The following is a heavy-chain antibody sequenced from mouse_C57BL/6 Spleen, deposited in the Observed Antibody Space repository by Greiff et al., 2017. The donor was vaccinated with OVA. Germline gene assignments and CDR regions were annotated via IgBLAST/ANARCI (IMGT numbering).Heavy chain of an antibody. V-gene: IGHV10-1*01. CDR2: IRSKSNNYAT. J-gene: IGHJ4*01. CDR3: GRLDYDYGDAMDY. D-gene: IGHD2-4*01. Sequence: EVMLVESGGGLVQPPGSLKLSCAASGFSFNTYAMNWVRQAPGKGLEWVARIRSKSNNYATYYADSVKDRFTISRDDSESLLYLQMNNLKTEDTAMDYCGRLDYDYGDAMDYWGQGTSVTVSS. CDR1: GFSFNTYA.